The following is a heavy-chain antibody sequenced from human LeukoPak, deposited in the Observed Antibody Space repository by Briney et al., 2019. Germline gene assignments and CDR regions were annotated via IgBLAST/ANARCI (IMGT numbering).Heavy chain of an antibody. J-gene: IGHJ5*02. CDR1: GGTFSSYA. Sequence: SVKVSCKASGGTFSSYAISWVRQAPGQGLEWMEGIIPIFGTANYAQKFQGRVTITADESTSTAYMELSSLRSEDTAVYYCARDLRFLEWLSQRRWFDPWGLGTLVTVSS. CDR3: ARDLRFLEWLSQRRWFDP. V-gene: IGHV1-69*13. D-gene: IGHD3-3*01. CDR2: IIPIFGTA.